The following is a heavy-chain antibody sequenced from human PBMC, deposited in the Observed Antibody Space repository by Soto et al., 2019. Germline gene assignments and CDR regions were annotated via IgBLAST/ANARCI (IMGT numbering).Heavy chain of an antibody. J-gene: IGHJ6*02. D-gene: IGHD3-16*02. Sequence: SETLSLTCAVYGGSFSGYYWSWIRQPPGKGLEWIGEINYSGITNYNPSLKSRVTISVDTSKNQFSLKLSSVTAADTAVYYCARGQKGRSPYYYYYYGMDVWGQGTTVTVSS. CDR3: ARGQKGRSPYYYYYYGMDV. CDR1: GGSFSGYY. CDR2: INYSGIT. V-gene: IGHV4-34*01.